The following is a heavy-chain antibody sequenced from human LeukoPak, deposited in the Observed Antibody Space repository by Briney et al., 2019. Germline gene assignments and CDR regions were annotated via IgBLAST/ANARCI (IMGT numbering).Heavy chain of an antibody. Sequence: PGGSLRLSCAASGSTFSSYAMHWVRQAPGKGLEYVSAISSNGGSTYYANSVKGRFTISRDNSKNTLYLQMGSLRAEDMAVYYCARGIAVAGLWAPFYYYYGMDVWGQGTTVTVSS. J-gene: IGHJ6*02. CDR1: GSTFSSYA. CDR3: ARGIAVAGLWAPFYYYYGMDV. CDR2: ISSNGGST. D-gene: IGHD6-19*01. V-gene: IGHV3-64*01.